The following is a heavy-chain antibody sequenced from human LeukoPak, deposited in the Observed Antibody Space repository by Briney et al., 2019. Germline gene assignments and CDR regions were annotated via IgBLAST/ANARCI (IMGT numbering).Heavy chain of an antibody. Sequence: SETLSLTCTVSGGSISSSYWSWIRQPPGKGLEWIGFIYYSGSTNYNPSLKSRVTISVDTSKNQFSLKLSSVTAADTAVYYCARGITGGDCSSDYWGQGTLVTVSS. V-gene: IGHV4-59*12. CDR3: ARGITGGDCSSDY. J-gene: IGHJ4*02. CDR1: GGSISSSY. CDR2: IYYSGST. D-gene: IGHD2-21*02.